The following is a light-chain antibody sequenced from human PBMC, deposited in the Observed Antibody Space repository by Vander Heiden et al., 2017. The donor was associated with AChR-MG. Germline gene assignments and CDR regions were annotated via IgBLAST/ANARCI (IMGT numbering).Light chain of an antibody. V-gene: IGKV2-28*01. CDR3: MQSLQTPYT. Sequence: DIVLTQSPLSPLSTPGEPASISCSSSQSLLHSNGYNYLDWYLQKPGQSPQLLIYLGSNRASGVPDRFSGSGSGTDFTLKISRVEAEDVGVYYCMQSLQTPYTFGQGTKLEIK. J-gene: IGKJ2*01. CDR2: LGS. CDR1: QSLLHSNGYNY.